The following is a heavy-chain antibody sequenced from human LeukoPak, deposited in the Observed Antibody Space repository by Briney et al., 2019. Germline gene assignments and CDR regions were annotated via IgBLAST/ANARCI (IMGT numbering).Heavy chain of an antibody. CDR3: ARVTRGGNYGMDV. CDR1: GGTFSSYA. Sequence: GASVKVSCKASGGTFSSYAISWVRQAPGQGLEWMGGIIPIFGTANYAQKFQGRVTMTRDTSTSTVYMELSSLRSEDTAVYYCARVTRGGNYGMDVWGQGTTVTVSS. V-gene: IGHV1-69*05. J-gene: IGHJ6*02. CDR2: IIPIFGTA. D-gene: IGHD3-16*01.